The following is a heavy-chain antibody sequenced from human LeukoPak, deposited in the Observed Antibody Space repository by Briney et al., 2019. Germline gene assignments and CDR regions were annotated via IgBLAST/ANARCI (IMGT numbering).Heavy chain of an antibody. J-gene: IGHJ5*02. D-gene: IGHD3-3*01. CDR2: IYYSGST. CDR1: GGSISSDDYY. Sequence: SQTLSLTCTVSGGSISSDDYYWSWNPQPPGQGRESIGYIYYSGSTYHNPSLKSRVTISVDTSKDQFSLKLSSVTAADTAVYYCARVLFLEWAINWFDPWGQGTLVTVSS. V-gene: IGHV4-30-4*08. CDR3: ARVLFLEWAINWFDP.